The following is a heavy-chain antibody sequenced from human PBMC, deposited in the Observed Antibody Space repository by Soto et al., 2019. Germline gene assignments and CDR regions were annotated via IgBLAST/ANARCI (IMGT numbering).Heavy chain of an antibody. V-gene: IGHV3-15*01. J-gene: IGHJ4*02. CDR3: TTGIDFGADTAMDYFDY. D-gene: IGHD5-18*01. CDR1: GFTFSNAW. CDR2: IKSKTDGGTT. Sequence: GGSLRLSCAASGFTFSNAWMSWVRQAPGKGLEWVGRIKSKTDGGTTDYAAPVKGRFTISRDDSKNTLYLQMNSLKTEDTAVYYCTTGIDFGADTAMDYFDYWGQGTLVTVSS.